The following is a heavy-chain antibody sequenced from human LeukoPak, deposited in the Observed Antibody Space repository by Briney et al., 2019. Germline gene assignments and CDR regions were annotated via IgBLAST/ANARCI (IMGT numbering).Heavy chain of an antibody. V-gene: IGHV1-69*13. J-gene: IGHJ3*02. CDR3: ARGRTYDAFDI. Sequence: SSVKVSFKSSGGTFSSYAISWVRQSPCQGLEWMGGIIPIFGTANYAQKFQGRVTITADESTSTAYMALSSLRSEDTAVYYCARGRTYDAFDIWGQGTMVTVSS. CDR1: GGTFSSYA. CDR2: IIPIFGTA.